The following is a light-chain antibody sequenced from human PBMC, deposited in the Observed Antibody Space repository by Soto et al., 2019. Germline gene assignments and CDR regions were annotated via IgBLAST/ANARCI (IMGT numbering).Light chain of an antibody. J-gene: IGKJ1*01. CDR1: RGIGDR. V-gene: IGKV1-12*01. Sequence: DIQMTQSPSSLSAVVGDRVTITRRASRGIGDRLAWFQQKPGKAPQFLIQAASNLQSGVPSRFSGSGSGTEFILSINILQPEDIATYYCLQVSSFPRTFGQGTKGDIK. CDR3: LQVSSFPRT. CDR2: AAS.